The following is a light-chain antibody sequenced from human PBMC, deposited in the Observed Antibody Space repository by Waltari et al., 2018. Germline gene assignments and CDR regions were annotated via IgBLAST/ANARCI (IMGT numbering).Light chain of an antibody. CDR3: QVWDSSSDHWV. Sequence: SYVLTQPPSVSVASGKTARITCGGNNIGSKSVHLYQQKPGQAPVLVIYYDSDRPSGIPERFSGSNSGNTATLTISRVEAGDEADYYCQVWDSSSDHWVFGGGTKLTVL. CDR2: YDS. J-gene: IGLJ3*02. CDR1: NIGSKS. V-gene: IGLV3-21*04.